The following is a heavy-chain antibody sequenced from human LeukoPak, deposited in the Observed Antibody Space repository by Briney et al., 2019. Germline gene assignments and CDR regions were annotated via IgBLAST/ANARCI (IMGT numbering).Heavy chain of an antibody. Sequence: SQTLSLTCTVSGGSISSGGYYWSWIRQPPGKGLEWIGYIYHSGSTYYNPSLKSRVTISVDRSKNQFSLKLSSVTAADTAVYYCARWGPSIAALDYWGQGTLVTVSS. V-gene: IGHV4-30-2*01. CDR1: GGSISSGGYY. CDR2: IYHSGST. J-gene: IGHJ4*02. CDR3: ARWGPSIAALDY. D-gene: IGHD6-6*01.